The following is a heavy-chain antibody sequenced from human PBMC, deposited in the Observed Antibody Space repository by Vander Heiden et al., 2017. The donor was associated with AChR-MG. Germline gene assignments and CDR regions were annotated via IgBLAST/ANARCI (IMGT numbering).Heavy chain of an antibody. CDR1: GYSFTSYW. J-gene: IGHJ5*02. CDR2: LHPGDSNT. V-gene: IGHV5-51*01. D-gene: IGHD2-15*01. CDR3: ARRGYCSGGSCYWFDP. Sequence: EVQLVQSGAEVKKPGESLKISCKGSGYSFTSYWIGWVRQMPGKGLGWMGILHPGDSNTRYSPSFQDQVTISADKSISTAYLQWSSLKASDTAMYYCARRGYCSGGSCYWFDPWGQGTLVTVSS.